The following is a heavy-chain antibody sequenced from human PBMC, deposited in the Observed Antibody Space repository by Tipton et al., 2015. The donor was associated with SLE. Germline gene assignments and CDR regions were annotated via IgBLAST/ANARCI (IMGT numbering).Heavy chain of an antibody. Sequence: LRLSCAVSGYSISSGYYWGWIRQPPGKGLEWIGSIYHSGSTYYNPSLKSRVTISVDTSKNQFSLKLSSVTAADTAVYYCARGSSSSLWGWYFDLWGRGTLVTVSS. V-gene: IGHV4-38-2*01. CDR1: GYSISSGYY. CDR3: ARGSSSSLWGWYFDL. CDR2: IYHSGST. D-gene: IGHD3-16*01. J-gene: IGHJ2*01.